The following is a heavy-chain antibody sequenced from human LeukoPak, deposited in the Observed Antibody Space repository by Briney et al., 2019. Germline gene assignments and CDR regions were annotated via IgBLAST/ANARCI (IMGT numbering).Heavy chain of an antibody. D-gene: IGHD4-23*01. V-gene: IGHV3-21*01. CDR1: GLTFSSYT. J-gene: IGHJ4*02. CDR3: AKDIYGGNWPNDY. CDR2: ISGSSYYI. Sequence: GGSLRLSCAASGLTFSSYTMNWVRQAPGKGLEWVSSISGSSYYIYYADSVKGRFTISRDNAKNSLYLQMNSLRAEDTALYYCAKDIYGGNWPNDYWGQGTLVTVSS.